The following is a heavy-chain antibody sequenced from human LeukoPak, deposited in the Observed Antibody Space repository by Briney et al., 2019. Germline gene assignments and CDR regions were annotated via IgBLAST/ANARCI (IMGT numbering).Heavy chain of an antibody. D-gene: IGHD5-18*01. J-gene: IGHJ4*02. CDR3: ARGPGYTAMDY. CDR1: GGSFSGYY. Sequence: SETLSLTCAVYGGSFSGYYCSWIRQPPGKGLEWNGEINHSGSANYNPSLKSRVTISVDTSKNQFTLKLSSLTAADTAVYYCARGPGYTAMDYWGQGTLVTVSS. CDR2: INHSGSA. V-gene: IGHV4-34*01.